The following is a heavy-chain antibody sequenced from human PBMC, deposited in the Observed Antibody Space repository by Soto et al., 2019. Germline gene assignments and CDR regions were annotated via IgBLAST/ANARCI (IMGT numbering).Heavy chain of an antibody. CDR3: ATVVYYGSGSGPAGYYYYGMDV. Sequence: ASVKVSCKVSGYTLTELSMHWVRQAPGKGLEWMGGFDPEDGETIYAQKFQGRVTMTEDTSTDTAYMKLSSLRSEDTAVYYCATVVYYGSGSGPAGYYYYGMDVWGQGTTVTVSS. J-gene: IGHJ6*02. CDR2: FDPEDGET. D-gene: IGHD3-10*01. V-gene: IGHV1-24*01. CDR1: GYTLTELS.